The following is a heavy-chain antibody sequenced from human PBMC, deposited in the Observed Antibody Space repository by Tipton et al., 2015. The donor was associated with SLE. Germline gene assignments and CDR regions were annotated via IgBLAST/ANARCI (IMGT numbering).Heavy chain of an antibody. V-gene: IGHV4-38-2*01. CDR2: IYHSGST. CDR1: GYSISSGYY. Sequence: TLSLTCAVSGYSISSGYYWGWIRQPPGKGLEWIGSIYHSGSTYYNPSLKSRVTISVDTSKNQFSLKLSSVTAADTAVYYCAAGAYYYGMDVWGQGTTVTVSS. J-gene: IGHJ6*02. CDR3: AAGAYYYGMDV. D-gene: IGHD4/OR15-4a*01.